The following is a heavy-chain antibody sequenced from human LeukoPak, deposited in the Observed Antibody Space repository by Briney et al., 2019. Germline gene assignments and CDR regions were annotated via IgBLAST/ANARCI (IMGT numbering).Heavy chain of an antibody. V-gene: IGHV1-2*06. D-gene: IGHD3-16*01. CDR1: GYTFTGYY. J-gene: IGHJ5*02. CDR2: INPNSGGT. Sequence: ASVKVSCKASGYTFTGYYMHWVRQAPGQGLEWMGRINPNSGGTNYAQKFQGRVTMTRDTSISTAYTELSRLRSDDTAVYYCARGIMITFGGVGTNWFDPWGQGTLVTVSS. CDR3: ARGIMITFGGVGTNWFDP.